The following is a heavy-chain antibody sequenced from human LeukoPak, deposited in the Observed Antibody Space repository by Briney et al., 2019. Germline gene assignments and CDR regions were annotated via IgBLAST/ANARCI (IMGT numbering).Heavy chain of an antibody. V-gene: IGHV3-30-3*01. D-gene: IGHD2-2*01. CDR2: ISYDGSNK. Sequence: PGGSLRLSCAASGFTFSSYAMHWVRQAPGKGLEWVAVISYDGSNKYYADSVKGRFTISRDNSKNTLYLQMNSLRAEDTAVYYCATDMAPAAEYYYYYGMDVWGQGTTVTVSS. J-gene: IGHJ6*02. CDR3: ATDMAPAAEYYYYYGMDV. CDR1: GFTFSSYA.